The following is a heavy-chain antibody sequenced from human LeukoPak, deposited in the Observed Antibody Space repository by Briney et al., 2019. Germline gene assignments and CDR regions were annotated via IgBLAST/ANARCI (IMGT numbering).Heavy chain of an antibody. CDR1: GYTFTSYY. Sequence: ASVKVSCKASGYTFTSYYMHWVRQAPGQGLEWMGLINPSGGSTSYAQKFQGRVTMTRDMSTSTVYMELSSLRSEDTAVYYCARGGREKIPPAVLFDYGAKGPLVPVPS. V-gene: IGHV1-46*01. CDR3: ARGGREKIPPAVLFD. D-gene: IGHD2-2*01. J-gene: IGHJ4*03. CDR2: INPSGGST.